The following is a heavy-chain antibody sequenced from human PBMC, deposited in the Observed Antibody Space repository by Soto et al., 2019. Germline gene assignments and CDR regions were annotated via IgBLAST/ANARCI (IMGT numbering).Heavy chain of an antibody. CDR3: ARSSYPPGGYYYYGMDV. CDR2: IYPGDSDT. D-gene: IGHD5-18*01. V-gene: IGHV5-51*01. Sequence: GESLKSSCKGSGYSFTSYWIGWVRQMPGKGLEWMGIIYPGDSDTRYSPSFQGQVTISADKSISTAYLQWSSLKASDTAMYYCARSSYPPGGYYYYGMDVWGQGTTVTVSS. CDR1: GYSFTSYW. J-gene: IGHJ6*01.